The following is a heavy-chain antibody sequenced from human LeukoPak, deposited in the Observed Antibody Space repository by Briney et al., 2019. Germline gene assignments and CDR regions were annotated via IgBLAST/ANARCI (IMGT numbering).Heavy chain of an antibody. V-gene: IGHV3-48*01. CDR1: GFTFSSYS. Sequence: GGSLRLSCAASGFTFSSYSMMWVRQAPGKGLEWVSYISSSSTTIHYADSVKGRFTISRDNAKNSVYLQMNSLRAEDTAVYYCARVVDHDYGDYYLDYWGQGTLVTVSS. J-gene: IGHJ4*02. D-gene: IGHD4-17*01. CDR3: ARVVDHDYGDYYLDY. CDR2: ISSSSTTI.